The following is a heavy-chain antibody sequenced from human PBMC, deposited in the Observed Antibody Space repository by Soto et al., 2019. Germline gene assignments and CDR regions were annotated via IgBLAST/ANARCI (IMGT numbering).Heavy chain of an antibody. V-gene: IGHV1-18*01. J-gene: IGHJ3*02. CDR3: AKSLTYYDFWSGGAFDI. D-gene: IGHD3-3*01. CDR2: ISAYNGNT. Sequence: ASVKVSCKASVYTFTSYAMNWVRQAPGQGLEWMGWISAYNGNTNYAQKLQGRVTMTTDTSTSTAYMELRSLRSDDTAVYYCAKSLTYYDFWSGGAFDIWGQGTMVTVSS. CDR1: VYTFTSYA.